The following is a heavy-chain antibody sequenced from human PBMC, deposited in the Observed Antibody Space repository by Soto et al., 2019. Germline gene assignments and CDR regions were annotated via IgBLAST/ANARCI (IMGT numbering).Heavy chain of an antibody. Sequence: APGQGLEWMGGIIPIFGTANYAQKFQGRVTITADESTSTAYMELSSLRSEDTAVYYDFWSGYLASKNYGMDVWGQGTTVTVSS. J-gene: IGHJ6*02. D-gene: IGHD3-3*01. CDR2: IIPIFGTA. V-gene: IGHV1-69*01. CDR3: FWSGYLASKNYGMDV.